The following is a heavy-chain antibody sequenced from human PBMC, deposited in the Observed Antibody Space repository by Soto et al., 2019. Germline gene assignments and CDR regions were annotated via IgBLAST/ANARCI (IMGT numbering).Heavy chain of an antibody. CDR2: IFSNDEK. J-gene: IGHJ5*02. CDR3: ASTYSSSWYRFDP. Sequence: QVTVKESGPVVVKPTETLTLTCTVSGFSLSNAGLGVSWIRQPPGKALEWLAHIFSNDEKSYSTSLKSRLTISKDTSKSRVVLTMPSMDPVDTATYYCASTYSSSWYRFDPWGQGTLVTVSS. CDR1: GFSLSNAGLG. D-gene: IGHD6-13*01. V-gene: IGHV2-26*04.